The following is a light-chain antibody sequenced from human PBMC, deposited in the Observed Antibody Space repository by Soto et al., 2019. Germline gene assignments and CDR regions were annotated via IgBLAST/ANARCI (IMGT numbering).Light chain of an antibody. CDR3: QSYDSSLSVVVV. V-gene: IGLV1-40*01. J-gene: IGLJ2*01. CDR2: GNS. CDR1: SSNIGAGYD. Sequence: QAVVTQPPSVSGAPGQRVTISCTGSSSNIGAGYDVHWYQQLPGTAPKLLIYGNSNRPSGVPDRFSGSKSGTSASLAITGLQAEDEADYYSQSYDSSLSVVVVFGGGTKLTVL.